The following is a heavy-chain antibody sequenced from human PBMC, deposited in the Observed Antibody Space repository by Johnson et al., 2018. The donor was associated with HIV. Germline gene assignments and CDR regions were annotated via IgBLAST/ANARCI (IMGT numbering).Heavy chain of an antibody. Sequence: VQLVESGGGLVKPGGSLRLSCAASGFTVSSNYMSWVRQAPGKGLEWVSVIYSGGSTYYADYVKGRFTITRDNSKNKLYLQMSSLRAEDTAVYYCSRDKGGMGGYDAFDIWGQGTMVTVSS. J-gene: IGHJ3*02. D-gene: IGHD1-26*01. V-gene: IGHV3-66*02. CDR1: GFTVSSNY. CDR3: SRDKGGMGGYDAFDI. CDR2: IYSGGST.